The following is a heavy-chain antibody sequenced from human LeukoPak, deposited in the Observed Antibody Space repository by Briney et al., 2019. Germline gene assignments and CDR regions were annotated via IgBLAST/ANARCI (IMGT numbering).Heavy chain of an antibody. V-gene: IGHV3-66*02. CDR1: GFTVSSNY. CDR3: ARVRISAAPNGADYYYYMDV. CDR2: IYSGGST. D-gene: IGHD6-13*01. Sequence: GGSLRLSCAASGFTVSSNYMSWVRQAPGKGLEWVSVIYSGGSTYYADSVKGRFTISRDNSKNTLYLQMNSLRGEDTAVYYCARVRISAAPNGADYYYYMDVWGKGTTVTVSS. J-gene: IGHJ6*03.